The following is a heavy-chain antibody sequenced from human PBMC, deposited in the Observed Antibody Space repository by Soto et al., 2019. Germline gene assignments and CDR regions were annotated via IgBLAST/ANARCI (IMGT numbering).Heavy chain of an antibody. V-gene: IGHV1-3*05. CDR1: GYTFTSYA. J-gene: IGHJ4*02. Sequence: QVQLVQSGAEEKKPGASVKVSCKASGYTFTSYAMHWVRQAPGQRLELMGWINAGNTNTKYPQKYKGRVTITRDTSSSTAYMELSRLRSEDTAVYFGARSIVVVTALDSGGQGTLVTVSS. D-gene: IGHD2-21*02. CDR2: INAGNTNT. CDR3: ARSIVVVTALDS.